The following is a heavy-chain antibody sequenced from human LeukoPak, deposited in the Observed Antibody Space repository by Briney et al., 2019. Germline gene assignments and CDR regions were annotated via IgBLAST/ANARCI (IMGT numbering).Heavy chain of an antibody. J-gene: IGHJ6*03. CDR3: ARAENPYLLWFGDSTHYYYMDV. CDR1: GYTFTSYG. Sequence: GASVKVSCKASGYTFTSYGISWVRQAPGQGLEWMGWISAYNGNTNYAQKLQGRVTMTTDTSTSTAYMELRSLRSDDTAVYYCARAENPYLLWFGDSTHYYYMDVWGKGTTVTVSS. V-gene: IGHV1-18*01. CDR2: ISAYNGNT. D-gene: IGHD3-10*01.